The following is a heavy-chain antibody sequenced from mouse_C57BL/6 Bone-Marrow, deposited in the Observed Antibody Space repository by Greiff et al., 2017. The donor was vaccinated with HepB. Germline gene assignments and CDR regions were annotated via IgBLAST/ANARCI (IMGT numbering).Heavy chain of an antibody. CDR1: GFTFSSYA. Sequence: EVQLVESGGGLVKPGGSLKLSCAASGFTFSSYAMSWVRQTPEKRLEWVATISAGGSYTYYPDNVKGRFTISRDNAKNNLYLHMSHLKSEDTSMYYCARAGEDWYFDVWGTGTTVTVSS. D-gene: IGHD3-3*01. J-gene: IGHJ1*03. CDR2: ISAGGSYT. V-gene: IGHV5-4*01. CDR3: ARAGEDWYFDV.